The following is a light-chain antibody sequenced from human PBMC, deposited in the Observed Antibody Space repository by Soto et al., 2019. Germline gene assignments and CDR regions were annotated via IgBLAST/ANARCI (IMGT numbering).Light chain of an antibody. CDR3: QQYNSYWT. Sequence: DIKRTQSPSTRSASVGDRVTITFRASQTSSRWLAWYQQKPGKAPKLLIYKASTLKSGVPSRFSGSGSGTEFTLTISSLQPDDFATYYCQQYNSYWTFGQGTKVDI. J-gene: IGKJ1*01. V-gene: IGKV1-5*03. CDR2: KAS. CDR1: QTSSRW.